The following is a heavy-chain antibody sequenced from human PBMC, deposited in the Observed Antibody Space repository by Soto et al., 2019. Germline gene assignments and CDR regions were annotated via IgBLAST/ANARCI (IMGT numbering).Heavy chain of an antibody. Sequence: EVQLVESGGGLVQPGGSLKLSCAASGFTFSGSAMHWVRQASGKGLEWVGRIRSKGNNYATAYGASLKGRFTISRVDSKNTAYLQMNSLNTEDTSVYYCSRQASYFGSGKPQYYMDVWGKGTTVTVSS. D-gene: IGHD3-3*01. CDR3: SRQASYFGSGKPQYYMDV. CDR1: GFTFSGSA. V-gene: IGHV3-73*01. CDR2: IRSKGNNYAT. J-gene: IGHJ6*03.